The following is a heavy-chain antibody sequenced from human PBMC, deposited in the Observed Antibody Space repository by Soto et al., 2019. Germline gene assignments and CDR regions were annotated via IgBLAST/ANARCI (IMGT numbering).Heavy chain of an antibody. CDR3: PRVIGSYYYAMDV. CDR1: GGSISSSYW. CDR2: IYHSGST. Sequence: QVQLQESGPGLVKPSGTLSLTCAVSGGSISSSYWWSWVRQPPGKGLEWIGEIYHSGSTNYNPSLMSRVTRSVYKSKNQFSLKLSSVTAADTARYYCPRVIGSYYYAMDVWGHGTTVTVAS. D-gene: IGHD1-26*01. J-gene: IGHJ6*02. V-gene: IGHV4-4*02.